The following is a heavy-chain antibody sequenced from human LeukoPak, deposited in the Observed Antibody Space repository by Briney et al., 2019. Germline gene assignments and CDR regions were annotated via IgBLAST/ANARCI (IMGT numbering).Heavy chain of an antibody. Sequence: SETLSLTCAVYGVSFSGYYWSWIRQPPGKGLEWIGEINHSGSTNYNPSLKSRVTISVDTSKNQFSLKLSSVTAADTAVYYCARGRGSSSWYAYWGQGTLVTVSS. CDR1: GVSFSGYY. D-gene: IGHD6-13*01. CDR2: INHSGST. J-gene: IGHJ4*02. CDR3: ARGRGSSSWYAY. V-gene: IGHV4-34*01.